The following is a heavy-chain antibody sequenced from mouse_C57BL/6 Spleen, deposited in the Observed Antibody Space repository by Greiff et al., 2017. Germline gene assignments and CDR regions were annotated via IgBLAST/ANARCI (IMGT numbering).Heavy chain of an antibody. D-gene: IGHD2-4*01. CDR3: ARGYDDDGNWFAY. Sequence: QVQLQQPGAELVKPGASVKMSCKASGYTFTSDCITWVKQRPGQGLEWIGDIYPGNGSTNYNEKFKSKATLTVDTSSSTAYLQVSSLTSEDSAVYYGARGYDDDGNWFAYWGQGTLVTVSA. J-gene: IGHJ3*01. CDR2: IYPGNGST. CDR1: GYTFTSDC. V-gene: IGHV1-55*01.